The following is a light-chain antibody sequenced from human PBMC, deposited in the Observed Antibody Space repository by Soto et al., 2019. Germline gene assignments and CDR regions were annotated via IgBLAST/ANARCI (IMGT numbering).Light chain of an antibody. V-gene: IGKV4-1*01. Sequence: DIVMTQSPDSLAVSLGERATINCKSSQSVLYSSNNKNYLAWYQQKPGQPPKLLIYWASTRESGVPDRFSGSRSGTDFTLTIISLQAEDVAVYYCKQYYSTPITFGQGTRLEIK. CDR1: QSVLYSSNNKNY. CDR3: KQYYSTPIT. J-gene: IGKJ5*01. CDR2: WAS.